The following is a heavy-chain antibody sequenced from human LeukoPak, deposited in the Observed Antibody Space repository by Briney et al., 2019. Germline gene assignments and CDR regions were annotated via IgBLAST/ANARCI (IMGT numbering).Heavy chain of an antibody. V-gene: IGHV4-39*01. CDR3: ARQLQLWFYYFDY. D-gene: IGHD5-18*01. CDR1: GGSISSSSYY. Sequence: PSETLSLTCTVSGGSISSSSYYWGWIRQPPGKGLEWNGSIYYSGSTYYNPSLRSRVTISVDTSKNHFSVKLSSVTAADTAVYYCARQLQLWFYYFDYWGEGTLVTVSS. J-gene: IGHJ4*02. CDR2: IYYSGST.